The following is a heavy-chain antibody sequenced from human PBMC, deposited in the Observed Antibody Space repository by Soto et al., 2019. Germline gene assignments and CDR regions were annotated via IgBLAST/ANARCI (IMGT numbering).Heavy chain of an antibody. CDR3: AREKYISSFYGSGNGHYVYGIDV. J-gene: IGHJ6*02. CDR2: ISRDSDSI. CDR1: VFTFRTYT. V-gene: IGHV3-21*06. Sequence: GGSLRLSCAGSVFTFRTYTMNWGRQAPGKGLEWVSSISRDSDSIYYADSLKGRFTISRDNAKNSVYLQMNNMRAGDTAVYFCAREKYISSFYGSGNGHYVYGIDVWGQGTAVTVSS. D-gene: IGHD3-10*01.